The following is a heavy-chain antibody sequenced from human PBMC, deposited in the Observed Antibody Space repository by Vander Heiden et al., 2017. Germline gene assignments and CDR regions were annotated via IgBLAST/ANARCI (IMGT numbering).Heavy chain of an antibody. V-gene: IGHV3-23*01. CDR2: ISGSYGNT. Sequence: EVQLLASGGGLVQPGGSLRLSCVASGFPFSTYVLTWVRQAPGKGLAWVSTISGSYGNTYYADSVMGRFTISRDNSNNTLSLQMNSLRADDTAVYYCATGGAWLQPHFDNWGQGTLVTVSS. CDR3: ATGGAWLQPHFDN. CDR1: GFPFSTYV. D-gene: IGHD6-19*01. J-gene: IGHJ4*02.